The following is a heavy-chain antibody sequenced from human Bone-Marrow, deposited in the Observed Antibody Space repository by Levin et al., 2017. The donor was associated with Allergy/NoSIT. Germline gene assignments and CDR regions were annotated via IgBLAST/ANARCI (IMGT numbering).Heavy chain of an antibody. CDR3: ARGELGSGYLFDY. Sequence: GASVKVFCKTSGYTFTSFDINWVRQATGQGLEWMGWMYPNSDNAGYAQKFQGRVTMTRNTSISTAYMELSSLRSEDTAIYYCARGELGSGYLFDYWGQGTLVTVSS. V-gene: IGHV1-8*01. CDR2: MYPNSDNA. J-gene: IGHJ4*02. CDR1: GYTFTSFD. D-gene: IGHD5-12*01.